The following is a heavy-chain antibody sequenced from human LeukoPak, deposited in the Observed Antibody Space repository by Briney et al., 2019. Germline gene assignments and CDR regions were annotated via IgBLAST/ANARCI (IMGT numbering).Heavy chain of an antibody. CDR2: ISSSSITI. CDR3: ARDPGEYSGTYGGGY. D-gene: IGHD1-26*01. Sequence: GGSLRLSCAASGFSFSAYSMNWVRQAPGKGLEWISFISSSSITIYYADSVKGRFTISRDNAKNSLYLQMNSLRAEDTAVYYCARDPGEYSGTYGGGYWGQGTLVTVSS. CDR1: GFSFSAYS. J-gene: IGHJ4*02. V-gene: IGHV3-48*01.